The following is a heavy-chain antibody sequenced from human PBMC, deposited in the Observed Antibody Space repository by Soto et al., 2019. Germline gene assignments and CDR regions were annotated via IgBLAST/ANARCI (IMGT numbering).Heavy chain of an antibody. Sequence: ASVKVSCKASGYLFTAYSMHWVRLAPGQGLEWMGVVNPSGGSTKYAQNFQGRVTMTRDTSTTTIYMELSSLRSDDTAIYYCAREENCSGGTCYSEYFHRWGQGTLVTVSS. V-gene: IGHV1-46*01. CDR3: AREENCSGGTCYSEYFHR. J-gene: IGHJ1*01. CDR1: GYLFTAYS. D-gene: IGHD2-15*01. CDR2: VNPSGGST.